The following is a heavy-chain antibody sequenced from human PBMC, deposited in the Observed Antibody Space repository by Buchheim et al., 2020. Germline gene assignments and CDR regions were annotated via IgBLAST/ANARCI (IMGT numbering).Heavy chain of an antibody. J-gene: IGHJ4*02. CDR3: ARPFRSGYWPFDS. CDR2: LHHTGST. Sequence: QVQLQESGPGLAKPSGTLSLTCAVSGVSISSTSYWSWVRQPPGKGLEWIGELHHTGSTNYNPSLQSRVTISIDKSKNHYSLKVTSVTAADTAVYYCARPFRSGYWPFDSWGQGTL. V-gene: IGHV4-4*02. D-gene: IGHD3-3*01. CDR1: GVSISSTSY.